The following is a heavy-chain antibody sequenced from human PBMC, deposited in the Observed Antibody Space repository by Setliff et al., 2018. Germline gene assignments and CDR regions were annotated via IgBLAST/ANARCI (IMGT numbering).Heavy chain of an antibody. J-gene: IGHJ4*02. V-gene: IGHV7-4-1*02. Sequence: ASVKVSCKASGYTFTTYAISWMRQAPGQGLEYMGWINTNTGNPSYAQGFTGRFVFSLDTSVSTAYLRISSLKAEDTAHYYCATGSLAIAGTGHWGQGTLVTVSS. CDR3: ATGSLAIAGTGH. CDR2: INTNTGNP. CDR1: GYTFTTYA. D-gene: IGHD6-13*01.